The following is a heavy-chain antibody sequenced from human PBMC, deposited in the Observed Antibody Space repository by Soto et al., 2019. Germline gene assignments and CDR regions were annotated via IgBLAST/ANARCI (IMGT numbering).Heavy chain of an antibody. V-gene: IGHV3-33*01. J-gene: IGHJ4*02. CDR2: IWYDGSNK. CDR3: ARDWIGAAGTNY. CDR1: GFTFSSYG. Sequence: QVQLVESGGGVVQPGRSLRLSCAASGFTFSSYGMHWVRQAPGKGLEWVAVIWYDGSNKYYADSVKGRFTISRDNSKNTLYLQMNSMRAEDTAVYYCARDWIGAAGTNYWGQGTLVTVSS. D-gene: IGHD6-13*01.